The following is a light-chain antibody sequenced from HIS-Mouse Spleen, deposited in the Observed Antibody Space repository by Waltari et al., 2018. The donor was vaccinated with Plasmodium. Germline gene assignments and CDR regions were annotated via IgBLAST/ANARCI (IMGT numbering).Light chain of an antibody. Sequence: SYVLTQPPSVSVAPGKTARITCGGNNIGSKSVHWYQQKPGQAPVLVVSDDTDRPSGSPELFSGSNSGNTATLTISRVEAVDEADYYCQVWDSSSDHVVFGGGTKLTVL. CDR3: QVWDSSSDHVV. CDR2: DDT. J-gene: IGLJ2*01. V-gene: IGLV3-21*03. CDR1: NIGSKS.